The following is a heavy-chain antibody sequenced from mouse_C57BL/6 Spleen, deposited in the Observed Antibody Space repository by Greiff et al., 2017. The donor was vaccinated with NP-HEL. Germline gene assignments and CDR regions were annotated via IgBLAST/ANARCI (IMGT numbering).Heavy chain of an antibody. J-gene: IGHJ2*01. CDR3: ARSSSFDY. CDR2: INPGSGGT. CDR1: GYAFTNYL. Sequence: VKLQESGAELVRPGTSVKVSCKASGYAFTNYLIEWVKQRPGQGLEWIGVINPGSGGTNYNEKFKGKATLTADKSSSTAYMQLSSLTSEDSAVYFCARSSSFDYWGQGTTLTVSS. V-gene: IGHV1-54*01.